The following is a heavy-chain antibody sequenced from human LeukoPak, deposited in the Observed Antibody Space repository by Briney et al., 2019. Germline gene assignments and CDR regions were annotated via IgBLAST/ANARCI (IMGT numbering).Heavy chain of an antibody. Sequence: QPGGSLRLSCAASGFTVSSYYMNWVRQAPGKGLEWVSVIYRGDSTYYADSVKGRFTNSRDNSKNTLYLQMNSLGAEDTAVYYCAREGHQLPYFDCWGQGTLVTVSS. V-gene: IGHV3-53*01. D-gene: IGHD2-2*01. CDR3: AREGHQLPYFDC. CDR1: GFTVSSYY. CDR2: IYRGDST. J-gene: IGHJ4*02.